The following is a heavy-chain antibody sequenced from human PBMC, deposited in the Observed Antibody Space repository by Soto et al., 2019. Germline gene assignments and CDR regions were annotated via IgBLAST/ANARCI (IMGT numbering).Heavy chain of an antibody. Sequence: GESLKISCKASGYSFTTYWIAWVRQMPGKGLEWMGIINPGDSDIRYSPSFQGQVTISADNSISTAYLQWSSLKASDTAMYYCARHEQFYYYYYGMDVWGQGAAVTVSS. V-gene: IGHV5-51*01. CDR1: GYSFTTYW. CDR3: ARHEQFYYYYYGMDV. J-gene: IGHJ6*02. CDR2: INPGDSDI. D-gene: IGHD4-4*01.